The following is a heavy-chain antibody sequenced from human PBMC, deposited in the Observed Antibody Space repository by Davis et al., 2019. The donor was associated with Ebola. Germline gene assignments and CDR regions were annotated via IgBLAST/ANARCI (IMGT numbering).Heavy chain of an antibody. V-gene: IGHV4-59*01. CDR2: IAYTGNT. CDR1: GASMTSYY. CDR3: ARGGLVPAALYL. D-gene: IGHD2-2*01. Sequence: PSETLSLTCTVSGASMTSYYWSWIRQPPGKGLAWIGYIAYTGNTIYNPSLKSRVTISGDTSKKQFSLRLSSVTAADTAVYYCARGGLVPAALYLWGQGTMVTVSS. J-gene: IGHJ3*01.